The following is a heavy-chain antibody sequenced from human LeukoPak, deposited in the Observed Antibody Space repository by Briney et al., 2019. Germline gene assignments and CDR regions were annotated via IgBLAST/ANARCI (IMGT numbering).Heavy chain of an antibody. J-gene: IGHJ4*02. CDR3: ARDLYSSGCSDY. CDR2: ISGSGGST. V-gene: IGHV3-23*01. CDR1: GFTFGSYA. Sequence: GGSLRLSCAASGFTFGSYAMSWVRQAPGKGLEWVSAISGSGGSTYYADSVKGRFTISRDNAKNSLYLQMNSLRAEDTALYHCARDLYSSGCSDYWGQGTLVTVSS. D-gene: IGHD6-19*01.